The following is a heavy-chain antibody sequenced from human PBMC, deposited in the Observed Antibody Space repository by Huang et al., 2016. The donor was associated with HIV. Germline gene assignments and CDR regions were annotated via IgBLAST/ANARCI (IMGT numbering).Heavy chain of an antibody. CDR2: IRNDGMKK. CDR3: ARGYYYDSSGYHPGYFDY. D-gene: IGHD3-22*01. CDR1: GFILSNYG. V-gene: IGHV3-33*04. J-gene: IGHJ4*02. Sequence: GGGVVQPGKSLRLSCATSGFILSNYGMHWVRQAPGKGLKWVAFIRNDGMKKNYADSVRGRFTVGRDNGNNTLFLQMRSLGVDDTAVYYCARGYYYDSSGYHPGYFDYWGQGILVTVSS.